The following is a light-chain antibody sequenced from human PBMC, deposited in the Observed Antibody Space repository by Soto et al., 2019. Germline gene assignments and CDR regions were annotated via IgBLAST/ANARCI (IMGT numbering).Light chain of an antibody. J-gene: IGKJ4*01. CDR3: QQYNNWPRGIT. CDR2: GAS. V-gene: IGKV3-15*01. CDR1: QSVSSN. Sequence: EIVMTQSPATLSVSPGERATLSCRASQSVSSNLAWYQQKPGQAPRLLIYGASTRATGIPARFSGSGSGTAFTRTISSLQSEDFAVYYCQQYNNWPRGITFGGGTKVEIK.